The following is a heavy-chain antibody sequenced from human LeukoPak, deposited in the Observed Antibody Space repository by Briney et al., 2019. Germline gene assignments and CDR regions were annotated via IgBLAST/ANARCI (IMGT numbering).Heavy chain of an antibody. CDR2: INSDGSTT. D-gene: IGHD3-16*01. Sequence: QPGGSLRLSCAASGFTFSSYWMHWVRQAPGKGLVWVSRINSDGSTTTYADSAKGRFTISRDNAKNTLYLQMNGLRAEDTAVYYCTRGGVDHWGQGTLVTVSS. J-gene: IGHJ4*02. CDR3: TRGGVDH. CDR1: GFTFSSYW. V-gene: IGHV3-74*01.